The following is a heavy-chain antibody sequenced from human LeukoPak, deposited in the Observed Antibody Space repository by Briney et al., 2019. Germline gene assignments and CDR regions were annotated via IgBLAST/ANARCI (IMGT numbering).Heavy chain of an antibody. CDR2: ISGSGIST. J-gene: IGHJ1*01. Sequence: GGSLRLSCAASGFTFSGYAMSWVRQAPGKGLEWVSVISGSGISTYNADSVKGRFTISRDNSKNTLYLQMNSLRAEDTVVYYCAKADYYDSNTYRAQFIQHWGQGTLVTVSS. CDR3: AKADYYDSNTYRAQFIQH. D-gene: IGHD3-22*01. CDR1: GFTFSGYA. V-gene: IGHV3-23*01.